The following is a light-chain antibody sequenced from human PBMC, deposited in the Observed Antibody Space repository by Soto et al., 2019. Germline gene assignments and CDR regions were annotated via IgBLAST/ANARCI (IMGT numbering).Light chain of an antibody. Sequence: QSALTQPPSASGSPGQSVTISCTGTSSDVGAYNYVSWYQQHPGKAPKLMIYGVTMRPSGVPDRFSGSKSGNTASLTVSGLQAEDEADYYCCSYAGSKNGVFGTGTKLTVL. CDR3: CSYAGSKNGV. V-gene: IGLV2-8*01. CDR2: GVT. CDR1: SSDVGAYNY. J-gene: IGLJ1*01.